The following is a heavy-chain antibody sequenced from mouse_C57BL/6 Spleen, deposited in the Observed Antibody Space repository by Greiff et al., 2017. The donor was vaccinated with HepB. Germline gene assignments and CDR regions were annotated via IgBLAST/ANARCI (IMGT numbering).Heavy chain of an antibody. CDR3: ARVDGSSAFDY. D-gene: IGHD1-1*01. CDR1: GYTFTSYG. CDR2: IYPRSGNT. Sequence: QVQLQQSGAELARPGASVKLSCKASGYTFTSYGISWVKQRAGQGLEWIGEIYPRSGNTYYNETFKGKATLTADKSSSTAYMELRSLTSEDSAVDFCARVDGSSAFDYWGQGTTLTVSS. V-gene: IGHV1-81*01. J-gene: IGHJ2*01.